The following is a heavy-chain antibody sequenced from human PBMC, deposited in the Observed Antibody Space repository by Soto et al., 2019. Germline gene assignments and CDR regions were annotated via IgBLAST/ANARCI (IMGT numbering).Heavy chain of an antibody. CDR1: GFTFSSYA. J-gene: IGHJ4*02. CDR3: AKDLMCPYGDCYYFDY. Sequence: GGSLRLSCAASGFTFSSYAMSWVRQAPGKGLEWVSAISGSGGSTYYADSVKARFTISRDNSKNTLYLQMNSLRAEDTAVYYCAKDLMCPYGDCYYFDYWGQGTLVTVSS. V-gene: IGHV3-23*01. CDR2: ISGSGGST. D-gene: IGHD2-21*02.